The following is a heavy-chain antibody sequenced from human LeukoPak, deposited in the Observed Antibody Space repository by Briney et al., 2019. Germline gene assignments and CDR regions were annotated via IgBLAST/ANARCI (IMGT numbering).Heavy chain of an antibody. CDR2: ISGGGST. D-gene: IGHD2-2*02. J-gene: IGHJ4*02. V-gene: IGHV3-23*01. CDR1: GFTFSNSA. CDR3: AKTYNFDY. Sequence: GGSLRLSCAASGFTFSNSAMSWVRQAPGRGLEWVSTISGGGSTYYADSVKGRFTISRDNSNNTLYLQMNSLRAEDTAGYYCAKTYNFDYWGQGTLVTVSS.